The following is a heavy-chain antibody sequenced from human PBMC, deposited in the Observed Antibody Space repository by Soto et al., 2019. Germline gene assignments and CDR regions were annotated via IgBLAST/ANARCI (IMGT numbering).Heavy chain of an antibody. Sequence: VGSLRLSCAASGFTFRSYGIHWVRRAPGKGLEWVALISYDGTNKYYADSVKGRFAISRDNSKNTLFLQMNSLRADDTAVYYCAKVSTGVAAADTGYYYYGMDVWGQGIRVTVSS. CDR2: ISYDGTNK. J-gene: IGHJ6*02. CDR3: AKVSTGVAAADTGYYYYGMDV. D-gene: IGHD6-13*01. V-gene: IGHV3-30*18. CDR1: GFTFRSYG.